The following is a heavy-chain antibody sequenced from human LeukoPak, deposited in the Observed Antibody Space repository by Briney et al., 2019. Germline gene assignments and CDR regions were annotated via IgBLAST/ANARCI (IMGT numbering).Heavy chain of an antibody. CDR1: GYTFTSYG. V-gene: IGHV1-18*01. D-gene: IGHD4-17*01. Sequence: ASVKVSCNASGYTFTSYGISWVRQAPGQGLEWMGWISAYNGNTNYAQKLQGRVTMTTDTSTSTAYMELRSLRSDDTAVYYCARGRSTVTTWGRNWFDPWGQGTLVTVSS. CDR2: ISAYNGNT. CDR3: ARGRSTVTTWGRNWFDP. J-gene: IGHJ5*02.